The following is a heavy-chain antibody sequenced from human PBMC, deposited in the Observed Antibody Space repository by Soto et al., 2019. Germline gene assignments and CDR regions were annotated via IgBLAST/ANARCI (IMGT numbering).Heavy chain of an antibody. V-gene: IGHV2-5*02. Sequence: QITLKESGPTLVKPTQTLTLTCTFSGFSLSTSGVGVGWIRQPPGKALEWLALIYWDDDKRYSPSLKSRLTITKDTSKNQVVLTMTNMDPVDTATYCCARKRSGSYRAKEFDYWGQGTLVTVSS. CDR3: ARKRSGSYRAKEFDY. D-gene: IGHD1-26*01. CDR1: GFSLSTSGVG. CDR2: IYWDDDK. J-gene: IGHJ4*02.